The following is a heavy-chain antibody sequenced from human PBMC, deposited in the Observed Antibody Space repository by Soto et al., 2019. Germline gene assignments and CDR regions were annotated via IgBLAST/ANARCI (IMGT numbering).Heavy chain of an antibody. CDR3: ARHETRLTGDGFDI. J-gene: IGHJ3*02. V-gene: IGHV3-21*01. CDR1: GFTFSSYS. D-gene: IGHD7-27*01. CDR2: INPNSRYM. Sequence: EVQLLESGGGLVNPGGPLRLSCSASGFTFSSYSMAWVRQAPGKGLEWFASINPNSRYMFYADSVRGRFTIFRDYAKNSLHLQMNGLGVEDTGVYYCARHETRLTGDGFDIWGQGTLVTVSS.